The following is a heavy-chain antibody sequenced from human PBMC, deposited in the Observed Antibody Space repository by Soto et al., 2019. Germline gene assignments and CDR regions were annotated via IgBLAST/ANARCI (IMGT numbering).Heavy chain of an antibody. V-gene: IGHV3-33*01. D-gene: IGHD1-7*01. CDR2: IWYDGSNK. CDR3: ARTYNWNYWESFYY. CDR1: GFTFSSYG. Sequence: QVQLVESGGGVVQPGRSLRLSCAASGFTFSSYGMHWVRQAPGKGLEWVAVIWYDGSNKYYADSVKGRFTISRDNSKNTLYLQMNGLRAEDTAVYYCARTYNWNYWESFYYWGQGTLVTVSS. J-gene: IGHJ4*02.